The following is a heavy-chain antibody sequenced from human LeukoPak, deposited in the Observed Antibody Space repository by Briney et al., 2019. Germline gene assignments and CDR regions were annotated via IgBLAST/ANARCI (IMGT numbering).Heavy chain of an antibody. Sequence: PSETLSLTCTVSGGSIGRGDYYWSWIRQPPGKGLEWIAYMYYSGSTYYNPSLKSRVTMSADTSKNQLSLKLSSVTAADTAVYYCARPYYYDSRIDPWGQGILVTVSS. D-gene: IGHD3-22*01. CDR3: ARPYYYDSRIDP. CDR1: GGSIGRGDYY. V-gene: IGHV4-30-4*01. CDR2: MYYSGST. J-gene: IGHJ5*02.